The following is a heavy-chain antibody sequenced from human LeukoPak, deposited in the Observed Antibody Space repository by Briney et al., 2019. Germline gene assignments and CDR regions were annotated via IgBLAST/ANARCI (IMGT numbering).Heavy chain of an antibody. CDR3: SCSNTNY. J-gene: IGHJ4*02. D-gene: IGHD2-2*01. Sequence: GGSPRLSCAASGFTFNRYAMTWVRQAPGKGLEWVSATSSSGGDTYYADSVKGRFTISRDNSKNTLYLQMNSLRAEDTAVYYCSCSNTNYWGQGTLVIVSS. CDR2: TSSSGGDT. CDR1: GFTFNRYA. V-gene: IGHV3-23*01.